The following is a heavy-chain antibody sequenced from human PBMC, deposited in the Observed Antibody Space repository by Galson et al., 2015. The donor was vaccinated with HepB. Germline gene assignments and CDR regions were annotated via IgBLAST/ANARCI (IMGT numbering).Heavy chain of an antibody. J-gene: IGHJ6*03. Sequence: QSGAEVKKPGESLKISCKGSGYSFTSYWIGWVRQMPGKGLEWMGIIYPGDSDTRYSPSFQGQVTISADKSISTAYLQWSSLKASDTAMYYCARWGQQLAGLYYYYYMDVWGKGTTVTVSS. CDR3: ARWGQQLAGLYYYYYMDV. CDR1: GYSFTSYW. V-gene: IGHV5-51*01. CDR2: IYPGDSDT. D-gene: IGHD6-13*01.